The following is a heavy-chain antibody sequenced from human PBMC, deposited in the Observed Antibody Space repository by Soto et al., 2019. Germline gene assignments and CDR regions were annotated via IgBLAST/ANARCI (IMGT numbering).Heavy chain of an antibody. V-gene: IGHV3-21*01. Sequence: EVQLVESGGGLVEPGGSLRLSCAASGFTFSSYSMNWVRQAPEKGLEWVSSISSTSSYIFYADSLKGRFTISRDNARNSLYLQMDSLRAEDTAVYYCARGARIAVPGTADYWGPGTLVTVSS. J-gene: IGHJ4*02. CDR1: GFTFSSYS. CDR3: ARGARIAVPGTADY. CDR2: ISSTSSYI. D-gene: IGHD6-19*01.